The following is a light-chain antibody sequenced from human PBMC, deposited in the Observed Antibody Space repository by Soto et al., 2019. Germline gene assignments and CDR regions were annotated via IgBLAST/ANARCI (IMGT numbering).Light chain of an antibody. CDR2: DAS. CDR3: QQYNSYT. Sequence: DILMTQSPSTLSASVGDRVTITCRASQSISSWLAWYQQKPGKAPKLLIYDASSLDSGVPTRFSGSGSGTEFTLTISSLQPDDFATYYCQQYNSYTFGQGTKLEIK. CDR1: QSISSW. V-gene: IGKV1-5*01. J-gene: IGKJ2*01.